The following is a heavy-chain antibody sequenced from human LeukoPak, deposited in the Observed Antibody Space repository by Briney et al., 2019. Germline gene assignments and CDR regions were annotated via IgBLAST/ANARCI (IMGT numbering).Heavy chain of an antibody. J-gene: IGHJ4*02. Sequence: SGGSLRLSCAASGFTFSSYSMNWVRQAPGKGLEWVSTISSSSSYIYYADSVKGRFTISRDNAKNSLYLQMNSLRAEDTAVYYCARDDLSAVAGAVAEEYNDYWGQGTLVTVSS. CDR3: ARDDLSAVAGAVAEEYNDY. V-gene: IGHV3-21*01. CDR1: GFTFSSYS. D-gene: IGHD6-19*01. CDR2: ISSSSSYI.